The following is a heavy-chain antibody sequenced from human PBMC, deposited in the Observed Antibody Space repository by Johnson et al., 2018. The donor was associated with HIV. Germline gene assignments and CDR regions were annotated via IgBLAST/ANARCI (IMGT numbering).Heavy chain of an antibody. Sequence: VQLVESGGGLVQPGGSLRLSCAASGFTLSSYWMHWVRQVPGTGPVWVSRINRDGSSPASADSVKGRFTISRDGAKNTLYLQRNSLRAEDTAVYYCAKERSWAFDIWGQGTMVTVS. CDR2: INRDGSSP. J-gene: IGHJ3*02. D-gene: IGHD7-27*01. CDR1: GFTLSSYW. V-gene: IGHV3-74*01. CDR3: AKERSWAFDI.